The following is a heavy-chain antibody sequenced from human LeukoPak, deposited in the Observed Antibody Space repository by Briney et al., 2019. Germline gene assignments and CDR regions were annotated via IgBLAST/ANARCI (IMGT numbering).Heavy chain of an antibody. Sequence: SETLSLTCTVSGGSISSYYWSWIRQPAGKGLEWIGRIYTSGSTNYNPSLKSRVTMSVDTSKNQFSLKLSSVTAADTAVYYCASSQWLASYYYYGMDVWGQGTAVTVSS. CDR1: GGSISSYY. J-gene: IGHJ6*02. CDR2: IYTSGST. D-gene: IGHD5-12*01. V-gene: IGHV4-4*07. CDR3: ASSQWLASYYYYGMDV.